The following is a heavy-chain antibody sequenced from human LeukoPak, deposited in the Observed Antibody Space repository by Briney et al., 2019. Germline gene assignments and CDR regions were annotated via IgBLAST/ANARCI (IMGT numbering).Heavy chain of an antibody. D-gene: IGHD1-1*01. CDR3: AKDSQLDVGSDYYSYFYMDV. Sequence: GGSLRLSCAASGFSFSTFGMYWVRQVPGKGLEWVSFIRYDGNDKYYGDSAKDRFTISRDNSKNTLYLQMNSLTTDDTGVYYCAKDSQLDVGSDYYSYFYMDVWGRGTTVTVSS. J-gene: IGHJ6*03. CDR1: GFSFSTFG. CDR2: IRYDGNDK. V-gene: IGHV3-30*02.